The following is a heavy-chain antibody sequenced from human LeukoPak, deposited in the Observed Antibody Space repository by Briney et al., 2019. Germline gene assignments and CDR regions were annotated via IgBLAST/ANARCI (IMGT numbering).Heavy chain of an antibody. CDR3: AKGPGSKAAGTGGFDY. V-gene: IGHV3-23*01. CDR2: ISGSGGST. D-gene: IGHD6-13*01. Sequence: GGSLRLSCAASGFTFSSYAMSWVRQAPGKGLKWVSAISGSGGSTYYADSVKGRFTISRDNSKNTLYLQMNSLRAGDTAVYYCAKGPGSKAAGTGGFDYWGQGTLVTVSS. CDR1: GFTFSSYA. J-gene: IGHJ4*02.